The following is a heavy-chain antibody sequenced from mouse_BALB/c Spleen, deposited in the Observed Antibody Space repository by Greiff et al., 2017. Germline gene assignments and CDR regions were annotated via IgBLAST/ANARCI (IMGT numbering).Heavy chain of an antibody. CDR3: TTGYCCKDY. V-gene: IGHV3-6*01. CDR1: GYTITSCYF. Sequence: EVKLVESGAGLVKPSESLSLSCSASGYTITSCYFWYWIRQSPGNKLEWIGYISYDGSNNYNPSLKNRITITRDTSKNQFFLKLNTVTTEDTATYYCTTGYCCKDYWGQGTTLTVSS. J-gene: IGHJ2*01. CDR2: ISYDGSN. D-gene: IGHD2-14*01.